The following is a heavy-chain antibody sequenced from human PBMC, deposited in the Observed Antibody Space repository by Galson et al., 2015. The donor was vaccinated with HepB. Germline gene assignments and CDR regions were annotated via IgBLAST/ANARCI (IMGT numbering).Heavy chain of an antibody. CDR2: IYPGDSDT. J-gene: IGHJ4*02. D-gene: IGHD3-16*02. CDR1: GYSFTSYG. V-gene: IGHV5-51*01. CDR3: ATLGPVDYDYVWGSYPFGY. Sequence: QSGAEVKKPGESLKISCKGSGYSFTSYGIGWVRQMPGKGLEWMGIIYPGDSDTRYSPSFQGQVTISADKSISTAYLQWSSLKASDTAMYYCATLGPVDYDYVWGSYPFGYWGQGTLVTVSS.